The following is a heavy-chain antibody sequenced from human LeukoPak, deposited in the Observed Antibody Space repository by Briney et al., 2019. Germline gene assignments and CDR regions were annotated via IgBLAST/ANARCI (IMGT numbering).Heavy chain of an antibody. J-gene: IGHJ4*02. Sequence: PSETLSLTCTVSGDSISSSSYYWGWIRQPPGKGLEWIGSIYYSGTTYYNPSLKSRVTISVVTSKNQASLNLSSVTAADTAVYYCARHSSSWYHFDHWGQGTLVTVSS. CDR3: ARHSSSWYHFDH. CDR2: IYYSGTT. V-gene: IGHV4-39*01. CDR1: GDSISSSSYY. D-gene: IGHD6-13*01.